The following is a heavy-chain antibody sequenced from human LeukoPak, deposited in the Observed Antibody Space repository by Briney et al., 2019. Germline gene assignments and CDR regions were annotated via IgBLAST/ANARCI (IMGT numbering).Heavy chain of an antibody. D-gene: IGHD3-3*01. J-gene: IGHJ5*02. Sequence: SETLSLTCAVYGGSLSGNYWSWIRPPPGKGLEWSVEINHSGSANYNTSLKSRVTISVDTSKNQFSLTLSSVTAADTAVYDCARLRLAEYYDFWSGYYLVNWFDPWGQGTLVTVSS. CDR2: INHSGSA. CDR3: ARLRLAEYYDFWSGYYLVNWFDP. V-gene: IGHV4-34*01. CDR1: GGSLSGNY.